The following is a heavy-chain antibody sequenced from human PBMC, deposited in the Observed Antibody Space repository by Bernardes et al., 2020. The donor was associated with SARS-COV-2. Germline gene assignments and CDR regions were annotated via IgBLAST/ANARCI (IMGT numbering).Heavy chain of an antibody. Sequence: VKVSCKASGYTFTSYDINWVRQATGQGLEWMGWMNPNSGNTGYAQKFQGRVTMTRNTSISTAYMELSSLRSEDTAVYYCARDAPMYYYDSSGYYSPRRYFDYWGQGTLVTVSS. CDR2: MNPNSGNT. J-gene: IGHJ4*02. D-gene: IGHD3-22*01. CDR3: ARDAPMYYYDSSGYYSPRRYFDY. V-gene: IGHV1-8*01. CDR1: GYTFTSYD.